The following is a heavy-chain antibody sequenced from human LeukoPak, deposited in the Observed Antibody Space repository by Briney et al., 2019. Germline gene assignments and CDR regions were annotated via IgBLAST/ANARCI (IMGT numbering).Heavy chain of an antibody. V-gene: IGHV4-59*01. D-gene: IGHD5-24*01. CDR1: GSSISRYY. Sequence: PETLSLTCTVSGSSISRYYWSWIRQPPGKGLEWIAYIYYTGSTNYNPSLKSRVTISVDTSKNQFSLKLSSVTAADTAVYYCARDMGDGYNSHYFDYWGQGTLVTVSS. J-gene: IGHJ4*02. CDR3: ARDMGDGYNSHYFDY. CDR2: IYYTGST.